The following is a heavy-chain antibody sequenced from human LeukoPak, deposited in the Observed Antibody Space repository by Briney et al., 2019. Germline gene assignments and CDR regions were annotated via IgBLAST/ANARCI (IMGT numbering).Heavy chain of an antibody. CDR2: IKQDGSER. V-gene: IGHV3-7*01. D-gene: IGHD3-10*01. Sequence: GGSLRLSCAASGFTFSSYWMSWVRQAPGKGLEWVASIKQDGSERYYVDSVKGRFTISRDNAENSLYLQMNSLRAEDTAVYYCARDRKLLWFGELLAYYGMDVWGQGTTVTVSS. CDR1: GFTFSSYW. J-gene: IGHJ6*02. CDR3: ARDRKLLWFGELLAYYGMDV.